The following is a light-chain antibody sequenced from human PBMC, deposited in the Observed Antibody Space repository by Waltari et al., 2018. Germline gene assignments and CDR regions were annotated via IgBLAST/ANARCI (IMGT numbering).Light chain of an antibody. CDR2: AAS. CDR1: EDIGTY. Sequence: DIVMTQSPSSMSASVGDRITMTCRASEDIGTYLAWYQQKPGEAPQLLISAASILQSGVPSRCSGSGSGTDFTLTISSLLPEDFATDFCQQADSFPLTFGGGTKVEVK. J-gene: IGKJ4*01. V-gene: IGKV1-12*01. CDR3: QQADSFPLT.